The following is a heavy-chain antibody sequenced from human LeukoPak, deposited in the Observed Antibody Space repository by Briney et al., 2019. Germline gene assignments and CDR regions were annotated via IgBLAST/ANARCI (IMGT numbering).Heavy chain of an antibody. Sequence: PSETLSLTCSVSGGSISSYYWSWIRQPPGKGLEWIGYIYYSGSTNYNPSLKSRVTISVDTSKNQFSLKLSSVTAADTAVYYCARGIIVVVPAAQPHYYYYMDVWGKGTSVTISS. CDR3: ARGIIVVVPAAQPHYYYYMDV. CDR2: IYYSGST. J-gene: IGHJ6*03. V-gene: IGHV4-59*01. D-gene: IGHD2-2*01. CDR1: GGSISSYY.